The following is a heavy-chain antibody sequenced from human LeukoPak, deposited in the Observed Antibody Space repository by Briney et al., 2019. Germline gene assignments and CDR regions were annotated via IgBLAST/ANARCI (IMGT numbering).Heavy chain of an antibody. CDR2: IKLDGSEK. Sequence: GGSLRLSCVASGFTFGKYWMSWVRQAPGKGLEWVANIKLDGSEKNYVDSVKGRFTISRDNTKNSLYLQMNSLRVEDTAVFYCARDQYDTWSRRGNFDSWGQGTLVTVS. D-gene: IGHD3-3*01. CDR3: ARDQYDTWSRRGNFDS. CDR1: GFTFGKYW. V-gene: IGHV3-7*03. J-gene: IGHJ4*02.